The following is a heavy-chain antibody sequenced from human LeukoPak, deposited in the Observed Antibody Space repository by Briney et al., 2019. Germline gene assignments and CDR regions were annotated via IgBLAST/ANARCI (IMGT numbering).Heavy chain of an antibody. CDR3: ARARTTTAMVVFDY. J-gene: IGHJ4*02. CDR2: INHSGST. CDR1: GGSISSYY. V-gene: IGHV4-34*01. Sequence: PSETLSLTCTVSGGSISSYYWSWIRQPPGKGLEWIGEINHSGSTNYNPSLKSRVTISVDTSKNQFSLKLSSVTAADTAVYYCARARTTTAMVVFDYWGQGTLVTVSS. D-gene: IGHD5-18*01.